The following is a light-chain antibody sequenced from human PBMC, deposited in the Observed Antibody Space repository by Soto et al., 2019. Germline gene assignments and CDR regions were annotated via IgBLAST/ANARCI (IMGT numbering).Light chain of an antibody. CDR2: DAS. J-gene: IGKJ4*01. CDR1: QSVSTRS. Sequence: EIVLTQSPATLSLSPGERATLSCRASQSVSTRSLAWYQQKPGQAPRLLIYDASNRATDIPARFSGSGSGTDFTLTISSLEPEDFAVYYCQQRGNWPLTFGGGTKVDI. V-gene: IGKV3-11*01. CDR3: QQRGNWPLT.